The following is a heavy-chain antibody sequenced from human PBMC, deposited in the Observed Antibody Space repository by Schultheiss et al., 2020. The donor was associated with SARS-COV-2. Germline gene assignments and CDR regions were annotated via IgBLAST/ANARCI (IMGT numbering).Heavy chain of an antibody. D-gene: IGHD4-17*01. CDR3: ARAPYGDYLNWYFDL. CDR2: ISTSGSSI. CDR1: GFTFSTFA. J-gene: IGHJ2*01. V-gene: IGHV3-48*03. Sequence: GGSLRLSCAASGFTFSTFAMSWVRQPPGKGLEWVSYISTSGSSIYYADSVKGRFTTSRDNAKNSLYLQMNSLRAEDTAVYYCARAPYGDYLNWYFDLWGRGTLVTVSS.